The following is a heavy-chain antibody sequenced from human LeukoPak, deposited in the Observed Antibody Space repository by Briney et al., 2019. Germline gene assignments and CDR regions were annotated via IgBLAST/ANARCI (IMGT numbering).Heavy chain of an antibody. D-gene: IGHD4-23*01. V-gene: IGHV4-39*01. CDR1: GGSISSSSYY. Sequence: SETLSLTCTVSGGSISSSSYYWGWIRQPPGKGLEWIGSIYYSGSTNYNPSLKSRVTIFVDTSKNQFSLKLTSVTAADTAVYYCARHTSVVTLSSYSFEYWGQGTLVTVPS. CDR2: IYYSGST. J-gene: IGHJ4*02. CDR3: ARHTSVVTLSSYSFEY.